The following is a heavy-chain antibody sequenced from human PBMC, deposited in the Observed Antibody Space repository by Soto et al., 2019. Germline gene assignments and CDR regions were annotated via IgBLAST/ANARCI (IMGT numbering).Heavy chain of an antibody. J-gene: IGHJ5*02. CDR3: AREVGHGWFDP. CDR2: IYSGGST. V-gene: IGHV3-53*04. CDR1: GFTVSSNY. Sequence: EVQLVESGGGLVQPGGSLRLSCAASGFTVSSNYMSWVRQAPGKGLEWVSVIYSGGSTYYADSVKGRFTISRHNSKNTPYLQMMSLRAEDTAVYSCAREVGHGWFDPWGQGTLVTVSS.